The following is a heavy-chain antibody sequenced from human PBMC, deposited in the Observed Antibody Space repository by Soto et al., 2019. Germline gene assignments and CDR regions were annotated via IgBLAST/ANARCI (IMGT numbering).Heavy chain of an antibody. J-gene: IGHJ3*02. CDR1: GYTFTGYY. Sequence: ASVKVSCKVSGYTFTGYYMHWVRQAPGQGLEWMGWINPNSGGTNYAQKFQGRVTMTRDTSISTAYMELSRLRSDDTAVYYCASAVGANDAFDIWGQGTMVTVSS. CDR3: ASAVGANDAFDI. CDR2: INPNSGGT. D-gene: IGHD1-26*01. V-gene: IGHV1-2*02.